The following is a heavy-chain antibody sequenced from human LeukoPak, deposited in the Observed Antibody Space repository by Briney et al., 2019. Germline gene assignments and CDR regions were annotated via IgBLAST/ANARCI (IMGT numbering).Heavy chain of an antibody. CDR3: ARSEEYDPPRPH. D-gene: IGHD3-3*01. CDR1: GFTFSRYG. J-gene: IGHJ1*01. CDR2: ISSTSACI. V-gene: IGHV3-21*01. Sequence: GGSLRLSCAASGFTFSRYGMNWVRQAPGKGLEWVSSISSTSACIYYADSVMGRFTISRDNGKNSLFLQMNSLRAEDTAVYYCARSEEYDPPRPHWGQGTLVTVSS.